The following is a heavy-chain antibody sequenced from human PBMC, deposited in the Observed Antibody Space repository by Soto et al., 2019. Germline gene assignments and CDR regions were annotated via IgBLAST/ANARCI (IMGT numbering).Heavy chain of an antibody. CDR2: IYYTGST. Sequence: SETLSLTCTVSGASISGYHWSWIRQPPGKGLEWIGYIYYTGSTKYNPSLKSRVTISVDTSKNQLSLKLSSVTAADTAVYHCARIGLYDSDDYYSPDYWGRGTLVTVSS. CDR1: GASISGYH. D-gene: IGHD3-22*01. V-gene: IGHV4-59*01. CDR3: ARIGLYDSDDYYSPDY. J-gene: IGHJ4*02.